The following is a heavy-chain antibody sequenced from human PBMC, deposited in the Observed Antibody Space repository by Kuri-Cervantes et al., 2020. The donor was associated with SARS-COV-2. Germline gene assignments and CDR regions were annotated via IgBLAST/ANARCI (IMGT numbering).Heavy chain of an antibody. J-gene: IGHJ3*02. CDR3: ARTTYGSGSYWDDAFNI. Sequence: GGSLRLSCAASGFTFSSYWMSWVRQAPGKGLEWVANIKQDGSEKYYVDSVRGRFTISRDNAMNSLYLQMNSLRAEDTAVYYCARTTYGSGSYWDDAFNIWGQGTMVTVSS. CDR1: GFTFSSYW. D-gene: IGHD3-10*01. CDR2: IKQDGSEK. V-gene: IGHV3-7*01.